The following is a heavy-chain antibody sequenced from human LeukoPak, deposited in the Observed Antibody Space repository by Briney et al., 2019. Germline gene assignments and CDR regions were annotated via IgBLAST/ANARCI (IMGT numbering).Heavy chain of an antibody. CDR2: VSSSSSYI. CDR3: ARSPSPYSSGWYFDY. CDR1: GFTFSSYS. D-gene: IGHD6-19*01. J-gene: IGHJ4*02. V-gene: IGHV3-21*01. Sequence: GGSLRLSCAASGFTFSSYSMNWVRQAPGNGLEWVSSVSSSSSYIYYADSVKGRFTISRDNAKNSLYLQMNSLRAEDTAVYYCARSPSPYSSGWYFDYWGQGTLVTVSS.